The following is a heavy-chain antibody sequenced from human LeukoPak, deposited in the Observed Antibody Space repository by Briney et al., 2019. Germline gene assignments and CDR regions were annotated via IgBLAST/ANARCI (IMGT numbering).Heavy chain of an antibody. V-gene: IGHV3-11*01. J-gene: IGHJ3*02. D-gene: IGHD3-3*01. CDR3: ARISLEPRTRAFDI. CDR1: GFTFSDYY. Sequence: PGGSLRLSCAASGFTFSDYYMSWIRQAPGKGLEWVSYISSSGSTIYYADSVKGRFTISRDNAKNSLYLQMNSLRAEDTAVYYCARISLEPRTRAFDIWGQGTMVTVSS. CDR2: ISSSGSTI.